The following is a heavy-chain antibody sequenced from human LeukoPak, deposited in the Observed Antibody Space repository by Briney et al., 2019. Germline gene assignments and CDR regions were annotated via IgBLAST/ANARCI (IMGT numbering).Heavy chain of an antibody. V-gene: IGHV3-21*01. CDR3: ARDRRLGYCSSTSCPPPDY. J-gene: IGHJ4*02. CDR2: ISSSSSYI. D-gene: IGHD2-2*01. Sequence: GGSLPLSCAASGFTFSSYSMNWVRQAPGKGLAWVSSISSSSSYIYYADSVKGRFTISRDNAKNSLYLQMSSLRAEDTAVYYCARDRRLGYCSSTSCPPPDYWGQGTLVTVSS. CDR1: GFTFSSYS.